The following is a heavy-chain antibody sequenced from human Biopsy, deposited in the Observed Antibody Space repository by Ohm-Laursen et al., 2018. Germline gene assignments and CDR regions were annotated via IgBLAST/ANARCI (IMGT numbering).Heavy chain of an antibody. V-gene: IGHV4-34*01. J-gene: IGHJ6*02. Sequence: GTLSLTCAVYGESFNGYYWSWIRQTPGKGLEWIGEINHSGRTNYNPSLKSRVTISVDTSKNLFSLTVRSVTAADTAVYYCVRGVDYYDPYHYYALDVWGQGTTVTVSS. CDR1: GESFNGYY. D-gene: IGHD3-22*01. CDR2: INHSGRT. CDR3: VRGVDYYDPYHYYALDV.